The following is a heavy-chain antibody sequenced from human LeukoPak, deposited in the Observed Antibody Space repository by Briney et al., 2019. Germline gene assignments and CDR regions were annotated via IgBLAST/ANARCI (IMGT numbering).Heavy chain of an antibody. Sequence: PGGTLRLSCAASGFTFSTYGMSWVRQAPGKGLEWVSGISGSGDNTYYADSVKGRFTISRDNSKNTLYLQMNSLRAEDTAVYYCVTEVSGSFPTWGQGTLVTVSS. CDR2: ISGSGDNT. CDR1: GFTFSTYG. D-gene: IGHD1-26*01. CDR3: VTEVSGSFPT. V-gene: IGHV3-23*01. J-gene: IGHJ4*02.